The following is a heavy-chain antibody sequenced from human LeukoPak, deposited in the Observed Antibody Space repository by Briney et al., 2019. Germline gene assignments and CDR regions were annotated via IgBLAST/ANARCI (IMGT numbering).Heavy chain of an antibody. D-gene: IGHD3-3*01. V-gene: IGHV4-30-2*01. CDR1: GGSISSGGYS. Sequence: SETLSLTCAVPGGSISSGGYSWSWIRQPPGKGLEWIGYIYHSGSTYYNPSLKSRVTISVDRSKNQFSLKLSSVTAADTAVYYCARASPDYDFWSGYPYPDAFDIWGQGTMVTVSS. CDR3: ARASPDYDFWSGYPYPDAFDI. J-gene: IGHJ3*02. CDR2: IYHSGST.